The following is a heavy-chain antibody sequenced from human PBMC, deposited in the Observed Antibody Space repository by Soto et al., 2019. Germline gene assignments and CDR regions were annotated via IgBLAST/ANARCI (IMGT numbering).Heavy chain of an antibody. CDR1: GGSFSGYY. Sequence: QVQLQQWGAGLLKPSETLSLTCAVYGGSFSGYYWSWIRQPPGKGLEWIGEINHSGSTNYNPSLKSRVTISVDTSKNQFSLKLSSVTAADTAVYYCANLWFGELRFDPWGQGTLVTVSS. V-gene: IGHV4-34*01. CDR3: ANLWFGELRFDP. J-gene: IGHJ5*02. CDR2: INHSGST. D-gene: IGHD3-10*01.